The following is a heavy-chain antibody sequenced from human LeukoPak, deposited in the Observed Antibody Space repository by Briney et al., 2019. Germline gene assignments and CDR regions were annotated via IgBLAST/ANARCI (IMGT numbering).Heavy chain of an antibody. CDR3: ARGHTVTTPFDY. CDR2: IIPIFGTA. D-gene: IGHD4-17*01. J-gene: IGHJ4*02. Sequence: SVKDSCKASGGTFSSYAISWVRQAPGRGLDWMGRIIPIFGTAHYAQKLQGRVTMTTDKSTSTAYIDLRSLRSDDTAVYYCARGHTVTTPFDYWGQGPLVTVSS. V-gene: IGHV1-69*05. CDR1: GGTFSSYA.